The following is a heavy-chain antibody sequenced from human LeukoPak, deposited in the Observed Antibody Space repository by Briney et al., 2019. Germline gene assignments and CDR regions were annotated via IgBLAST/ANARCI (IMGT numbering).Heavy chain of an antibody. CDR2: ISSSRSHI. D-gene: IGHD6-13*01. V-gene: IGHV3-21*01. CDR3: ARDTAAGGDY. Sequence: SGGSLRLSCAASGFTFRSYNMNWVRQAPGKGLEWVSFISSSRSHIYYANSVKGRFTISRDNDKKLLYLRMTSPRAEDTAIYYCARDTAAGGDYWGQGTLVTVSS. J-gene: IGHJ4*02. CDR1: GFTFRSYN.